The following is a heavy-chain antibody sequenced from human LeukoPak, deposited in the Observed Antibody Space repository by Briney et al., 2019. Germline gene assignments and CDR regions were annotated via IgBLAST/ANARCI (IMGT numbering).Heavy chain of an antibody. D-gene: IGHD2-2*01. J-gene: IGHJ3*02. CDR2: IIPIFGTA. Sequence: APVKVSSTASVGTFTTYAISWVRQAPGQGVEWRGGIIPIFGTANYAQKFQRRVTITTDESTSTAYMELSSLRSEDTAVYYCAYTGSHCSSTSCPRYGAFDIWGQGTMVTVSS. CDR1: VGTFTTYA. CDR3: AYTGSHCSSTSCPRYGAFDI. V-gene: IGHV1-69*05.